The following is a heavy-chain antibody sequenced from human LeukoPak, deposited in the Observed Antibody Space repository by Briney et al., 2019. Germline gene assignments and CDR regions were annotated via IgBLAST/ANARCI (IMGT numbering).Heavy chain of an antibody. J-gene: IGHJ6*03. CDR2: IYHSGST. V-gene: IGHV4-39*07. CDR3: ARGIGDSLYYYYYYMDV. CDR1: GGSISSSSYY. Sequence: SETLSLTCTVSGGSISSSSYYWGWIRQPPGKGLEWLGSIYHSGSTYYNPSLKSRVTISVDTSKNQFSLKLSSVTAADTAVYYCARGIGDSLYYYYYYMDVWGKGTTVTVSS. D-gene: IGHD4-17*01.